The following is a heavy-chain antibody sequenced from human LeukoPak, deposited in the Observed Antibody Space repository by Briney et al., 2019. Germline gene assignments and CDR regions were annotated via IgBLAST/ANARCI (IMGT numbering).Heavy chain of an antibody. J-gene: IGHJ3*02. V-gene: IGHV4-34*01. CDR2: INHSGST. D-gene: IGHD2-2*01. Sequence: NSSETLSLTCAVYGGSFSGYYWSWIRQPPGKGLEWIGEINHSGSTNYNPSLKSRVIISVDTSKNQFSLKLSSVTAADTAVYYCARSALVVVPAAICAFDIWGQGTMVTVSS. CDR1: GGSFSGYY. CDR3: ARSALVVVPAAICAFDI.